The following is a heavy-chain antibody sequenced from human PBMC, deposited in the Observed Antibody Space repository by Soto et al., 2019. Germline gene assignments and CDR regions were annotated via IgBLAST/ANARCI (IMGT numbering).Heavy chain of an antibody. CDR3: ARDQYDILTGYDWFDP. D-gene: IGHD3-9*01. CDR2: IYHSGST. CDR1: GGSISSGGYS. J-gene: IGHJ5*02. Sequence: PSETLSLTCAVSGGSISSGGYSWSWIRQPPGKGLEWIGYIYHSGSTYYNPSLKSRVTISVDRSKNQFSLKLSSVTAADTAVYYCARDQYDILTGYDWFDPWGQGILVTVSS. V-gene: IGHV4-30-2*01.